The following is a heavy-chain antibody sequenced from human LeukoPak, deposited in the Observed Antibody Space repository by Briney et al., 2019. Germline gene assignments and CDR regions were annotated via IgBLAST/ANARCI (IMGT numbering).Heavy chain of an antibody. D-gene: IGHD6-13*01. CDR1: GGSISSYY. CDR3: ARDSPGIAAAGTLTPRWFDP. CDR2: IYTSGST. Sequence: SETLSLTCTVSGGSISSYYWSWIRQPAGKGLEWIGRIYTSGSTNYNPSLKSRVTISVDTSKNQFSLKLSSVTAADTAVYYCARDSPGIAAAGTLTPRWFDPWGQGTLVTVSS. V-gene: IGHV4-4*07. J-gene: IGHJ5*02.